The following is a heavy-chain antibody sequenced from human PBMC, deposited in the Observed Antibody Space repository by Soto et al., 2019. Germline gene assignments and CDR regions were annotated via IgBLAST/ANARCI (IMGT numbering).Heavy chain of an antibody. V-gene: IGHV3-23*01. CDR1: GFTFSSYA. J-gene: IGHJ4*02. Sequence: GGSLRLSCAASGFTFSSYAMSWVRQAPGKGLEWVSAISGSGGSTYYADSVKGRFTISRDNSKNTLYLQMNSLRAEDTAVYYCATFLDDLGDFDYWGQGTLVTVSS. CDR2: ISGSGGST. CDR3: ATFLDDLGDFDY. D-gene: IGHD2-15*01.